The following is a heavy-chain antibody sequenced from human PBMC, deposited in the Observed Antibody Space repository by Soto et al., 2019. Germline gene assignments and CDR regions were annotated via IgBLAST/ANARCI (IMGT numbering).Heavy chain of an antibody. CDR1: GFTFSSYG. Sequence: PGGSLRLSCAASGFTFSSYGMHWVGQAPGKGLEWVAVIWYDGSNKYYADSVKGRFTISRDNSKNTLYLQMNSLRAEDTAVYYCARGSGLRGTWFDPWGQGTLVTVSS. J-gene: IGHJ5*02. CDR3: ARGSGLRGTWFDP. CDR2: IWYDGSNK. D-gene: IGHD2-15*01. V-gene: IGHV3-33*01.